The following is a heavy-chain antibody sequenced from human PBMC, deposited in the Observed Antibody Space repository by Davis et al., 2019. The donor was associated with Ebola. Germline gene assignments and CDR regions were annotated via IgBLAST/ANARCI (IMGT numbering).Heavy chain of an antibody. CDR2: INHSGST. J-gene: IGHJ6*02. CDR3: ARDQSTSRDGWAYYYYGMDV. Sequence: SETLSLTCTVYGGSFSGYYWSWIRQPPGKGLEWIGEINHSGSTNYNPSLKSRVTISVDTSKNQFSLKLSSVTAADTAVYYCARDQSTSRDGWAYYYYGMDVWGQGTTVTVSS. CDR1: GGSFSGYY. D-gene: IGHD5-24*01. V-gene: IGHV4-34*01.